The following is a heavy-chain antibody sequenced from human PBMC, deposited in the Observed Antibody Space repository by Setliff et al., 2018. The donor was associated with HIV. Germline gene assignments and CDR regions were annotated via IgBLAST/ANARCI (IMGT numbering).Heavy chain of an antibody. CDR3: ARRLNVDNLLTGNSYYFDY. Sequence: SETLSLTCAVYGDSFTDYYWSWIRQSPGKGLEWIGDISHSGNTNYNPSLESRVSISVATSKNQFSLRVNSVTAADTGVYFCARRLNVDNLLTGNSYYFDYWGQGTVVNV. D-gene: IGHD3-9*01. CDR2: ISHSGNT. V-gene: IGHV4-34*01. CDR1: GDSFTDYY. J-gene: IGHJ4*02.